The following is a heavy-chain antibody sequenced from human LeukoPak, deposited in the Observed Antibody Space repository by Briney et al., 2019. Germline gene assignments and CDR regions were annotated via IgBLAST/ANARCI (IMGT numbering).Heavy chain of an antibody. CDR2: INAGNGNT. D-gene: IGHD5-12*01. CDR1: GYTFTSYA. J-gene: IGHJ4*02. Sequence: ASVKVSCKASGYTFTSYAMHWVRQAPGHRLEWMGWINAGNGNTKYSQEFQGRVTITRDTSASTAYMELSSLRSEDMAVYYCAGDYSGYDWEVAGFDYWGQGTLVTVSS. V-gene: IGHV1-3*03. CDR3: AGDYSGYDWEVAGFDY.